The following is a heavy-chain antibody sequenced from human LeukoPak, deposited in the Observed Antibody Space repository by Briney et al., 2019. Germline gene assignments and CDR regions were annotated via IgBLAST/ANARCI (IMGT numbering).Heavy chain of an antibody. CDR2: INDYTGDT. CDR3: ARGRIAKIVVVHSFSYGVDG. Sequence: SPTLSHTYRVYGVSVTDVFWTWLRQSPGKGLEWIGEINDYTGDTNHNPSLNSRVSISLEKSKNQFSLELRSVTAADTAVYCCARGRIAKIVVVHSFSYGVDGWGQGTTVTVSS. CDR1: GVSVTDVF. J-gene: IGHJ6*02. D-gene: IGHD3-22*01. V-gene: IGHV4-34*01.